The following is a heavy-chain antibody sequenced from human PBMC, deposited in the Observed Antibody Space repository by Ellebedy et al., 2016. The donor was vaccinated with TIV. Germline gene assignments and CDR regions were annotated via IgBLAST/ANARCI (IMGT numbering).Heavy chain of an antibody. CDR1: GFTFSSYS. J-gene: IGHJ5*02. D-gene: IGHD4-17*01. CDR2: ISSSSSTI. V-gene: IGHV3-48*04. Sequence: GGSLRLXXAASGFTFSSYSMNWVRQAPGKGLEWVSYISSSSSTIYYADSVRGRFTISRDVAKNSLFLQMSSLRVEDTAVYYCARDRPADYVPLDLWGQGTLVIVSS. CDR3: ARDRPADYVPLDL.